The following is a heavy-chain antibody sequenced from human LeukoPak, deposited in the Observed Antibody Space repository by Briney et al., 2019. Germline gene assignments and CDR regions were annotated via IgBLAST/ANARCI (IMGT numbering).Heavy chain of an antibody. J-gene: IGHJ3*02. CDR3: ARVDHLEALDAFDI. V-gene: IGHV3-20*04. Sequence: PGGSLRLSCVASGFTFDDYAMSWVRQAPGKGLEWVSGINWNGDNTVYADSVKGRFTISRDNAKNSLYLQMNSLGAEDTALYYCARVDHLEALDAFDIWGQGTMVTVSS. CDR2: INWNGDNT. CDR1: GFTFDDYA.